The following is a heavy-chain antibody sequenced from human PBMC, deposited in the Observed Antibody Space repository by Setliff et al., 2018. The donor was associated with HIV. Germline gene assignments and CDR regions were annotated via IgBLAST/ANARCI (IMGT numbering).Heavy chain of an antibody. V-gene: IGHV1-2*04. CDR3: ARDRGYSNGLDYYYGMDV. Sequence: GASVKVSCKASGYTFTDYFIHWVRQAPGQGLEWMGWINPNSGGTSYAQKFQDWVTMTRDTSISTAYMELSRLRSDDTAVYYCARDRGYSNGLDYYYGMDVWGQGTTVTVS. CDR1: GYTFTDYF. J-gene: IGHJ6*02. D-gene: IGHD4-4*01. CDR2: INPNSGGT.